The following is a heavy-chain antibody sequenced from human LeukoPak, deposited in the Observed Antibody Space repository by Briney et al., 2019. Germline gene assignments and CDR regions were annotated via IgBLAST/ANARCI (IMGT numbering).Heavy chain of an antibody. CDR3: AKGRAFYYYYGMDV. CDR2: ISGSGDDT. J-gene: IGHJ6*02. Sequence: PGGSLRLSCAASGFTLSSYALSWVRQAPGKGLEWISAISGSGDDTHYADSVKGRFTISRDNSKNTLYLQMSSLRAEDTAVYYCAKGRAFYYYYGMDVWGQGTTVTVSS. CDR1: GFTLSSYA. V-gene: IGHV3-23*01.